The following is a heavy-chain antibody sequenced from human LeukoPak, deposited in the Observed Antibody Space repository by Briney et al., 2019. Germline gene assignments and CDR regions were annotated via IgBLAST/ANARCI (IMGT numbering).Heavy chain of an antibody. CDR1: GFTFSSYA. D-gene: IGHD4-17*01. V-gene: IGHV3-23*01. J-gene: IGHJ4*02. CDR3: LTEDTPTVFDY. CDR2: ISGSGGST. Sequence: PGGSLRLSCAASGFTFSSYAMSWVRQAPGKGLEWVSAISGSGGSTYYADSVKGRFTISRDNSKNMLYLQMNSLTIEDTAVYYCLTEDTPTVFDYWGQGALVTVSS.